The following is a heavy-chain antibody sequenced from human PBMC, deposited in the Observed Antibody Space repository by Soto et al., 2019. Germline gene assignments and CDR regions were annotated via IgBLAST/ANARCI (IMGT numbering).Heavy chain of an antibody. D-gene: IGHD2-15*01. V-gene: IGHV4-59*12. CDR2: VYHTGNT. J-gene: IGHJ3*02. Sequence: PSETLSLTCTVSGVSITPYYWTWIRHPPGKGPEWIGYVYHTGNTYYNPSLKSRVTISLDTSKNQFSLKLSSVTAADTAVYYCARRKLGYCSGGSCYGWAFDIWGQGTMVTVSS. CDR3: ARRKLGYCSGGSCYGWAFDI. CDR1: GVSITPYY.